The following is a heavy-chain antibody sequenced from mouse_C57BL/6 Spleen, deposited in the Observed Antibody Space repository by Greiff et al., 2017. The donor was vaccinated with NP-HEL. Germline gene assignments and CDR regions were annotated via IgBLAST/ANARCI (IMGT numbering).Heavy chain of an antibody. J-gene: IGHJ4*01. CDR1: GYAFTDYE. D-gene: IGHD1-1*01. Sequence: VQLQQSGAELVRPGASVTLSCKASGYAFTDYEMHWVKQTPVHGLEWIGAIDPETGGTAYNQKFKGKAILTADKSSSTAYMELRSLTSEDSAVYYCTRWYYGSSHYYAMDYWGQGTSVTVSS. CDR2: IDPETGGT. V-gene: IGHV1-15*01. CDR3: TRWYYGSSHYYAMDY.